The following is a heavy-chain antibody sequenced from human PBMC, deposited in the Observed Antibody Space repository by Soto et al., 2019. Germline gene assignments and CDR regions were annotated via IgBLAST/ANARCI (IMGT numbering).Heavy chain of an antibody. J-gene: IGHJ4*02. Sequence: SETLSLTCTVSGGYISGYYWSWIRQPPGKRLEWIGYIYYTGSTNYNPSLRSRVTISIDTSKNQFSLQLSSVTAADTAVYFCAKDPEPQLAQGYFDYWGQGTLVTVSS. D-gene: IGHD6-6*01. CDR1: GGYISGYY. CDR2: IYYTGST. V-gene: IGHV4-59*12. CDR3: AKDPEPQLAQGYFDY.